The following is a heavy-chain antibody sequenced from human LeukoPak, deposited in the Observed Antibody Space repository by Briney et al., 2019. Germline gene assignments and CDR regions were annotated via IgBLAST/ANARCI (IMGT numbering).Heavy chain of an antibody. CDR3: AREYSNWYFDY. J-gene: IGHJ4*02. CDR2: IYYTGKT. V-gene: IGHV4-61*03. Sequence: SETLSLTCTVSGDSVSNGNYYWSWLRQPPGKALEWIGYIYYTGKTYYNPSLEGRVTILVDTSRNHFSVKLSSVTAADTAVYYCAREYSNWYFDYWGQGTLVTVSS. D-gene: IGHD4-11*01. CDR1: GDSVSNGNYY.